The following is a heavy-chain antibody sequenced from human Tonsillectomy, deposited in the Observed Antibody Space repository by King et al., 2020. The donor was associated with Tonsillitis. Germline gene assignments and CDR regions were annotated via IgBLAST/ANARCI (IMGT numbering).Heavy chain of an antibody. J-gene: IGHJ5*02. Sequence: TLKESGPTLVKPTQTLTLTCTFSGFSLNTSGVGVGWIRQPPGKALEWLALIYWNDDKRYSPSLKSRLTITKDTSKNQVVLTMTNMDPVDTATYYCAHRLRRVGRGEYYYVSAVGGWFDPWGQGTLVTVSS. CDR3: AHRLRRVGRGEYYYVSAVGGWFDP. V-gene: IGHV2-5*01. CDR1: GFSLNTSGVG. CDR2: IYWNDDK. D-gene: IGHD3-10*01.